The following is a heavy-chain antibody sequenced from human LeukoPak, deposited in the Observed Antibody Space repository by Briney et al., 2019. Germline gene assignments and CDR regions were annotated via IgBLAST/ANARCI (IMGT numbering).Heavy chain of an antibody. Sequence: PGGSLRLSCTASGFSFNNYAMTWFRQAPGKGLEWVSIIIASSGSTFYADSVKGRFTISRDNAKNSLYLQMNSLRAEDTAVYYCANGGYGAYYFDYWGQGTLVTVSS. D-gene: IGHD5-12*01. CDR3: ANGGYGAYYFDY. CDR2: IIASSGST. V-gene: IGHV3-23*01. J-gene: IGHJ4*02. CDR1: GFSFNNYA.